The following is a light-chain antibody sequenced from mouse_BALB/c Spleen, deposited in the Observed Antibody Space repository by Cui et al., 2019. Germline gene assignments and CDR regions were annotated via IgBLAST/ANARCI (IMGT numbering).Light chain of an antibody. V-gene: IGKV4-68*01. CDR2: LTS. J-gene: IGKJ5*01. Sequence: QLVLTQSPALLSASPGEQVTMTCSASASVSYMYWYQQKPRSSAKPWIYLTSNLASGVPARFSGSGSGTSYSLTISSMEAEDAATYYCQQWSSNPLTFGAGTKLELK. CDR3: QQWSSNPLT. CDR1: ASVSY.